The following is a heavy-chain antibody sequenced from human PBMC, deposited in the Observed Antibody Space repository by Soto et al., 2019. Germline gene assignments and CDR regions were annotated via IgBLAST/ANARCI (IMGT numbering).Heavy chain of an antibody. V-gene: IGHV4-34*01. D-gene: IGHD5-12*01. J-gene: IGHJ4*02. CDR1: GGSFSGYY. CDR2: INHSGST. Sequence: SETLSLTCAVYGGSFSGYYWSWIRQPPGKGLEWIGEINHSGSTNYNPSLKSRVTISVDTSKNQFSLKLSSVTAADTAVYYCARVVEMATTIFDYWGQGTLVTV. CDR3: ARVVEMATTIFDY.